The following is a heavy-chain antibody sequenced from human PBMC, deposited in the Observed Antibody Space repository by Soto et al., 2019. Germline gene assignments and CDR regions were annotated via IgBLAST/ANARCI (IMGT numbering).Heavy chain of an antibody. Sequence: GESLKISCKGSGYGFDITWLAWLRQVPGKGLEWVGIIYPGDSDTRYSPSLEGRVTLSVDKSITTAYLHWNSLKESDTATYYWAKYENYSNKTEYLNRWGQGTQGTVSS. J-gene: IGHJ4*02. D-gene: IGHD2-2*01. CDR1: GYGFDITW. CDR2: IYPGDSDT. CDR3: AKYENYSNKTEYLNR. V-gene: IGHV5-51*01.